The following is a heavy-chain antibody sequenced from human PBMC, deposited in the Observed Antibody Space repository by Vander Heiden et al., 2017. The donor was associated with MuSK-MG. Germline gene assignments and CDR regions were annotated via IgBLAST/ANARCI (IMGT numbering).Heavy chain of an antibody. CDR2: VDPEDGET. J-gene: IGHJ2*01. CDR3: ATDRRIAAAGTLYWYFDL. Sequence: EVQLVQSGAEVKKPGATVKISCKVSGYTFTDYYIHWVQQAPGKGLEWMGLVDPEDGETIYAEKFQGRVTITADTSTDTAYMELSSLRSEDTAVYYCATDRRIAAAGTLYWYFDLWGRDTLVTVSS. CDR1: GYTFTDYY. V-gene: IGHV1-69-2*01. D-gene: IGHD6-13*01.